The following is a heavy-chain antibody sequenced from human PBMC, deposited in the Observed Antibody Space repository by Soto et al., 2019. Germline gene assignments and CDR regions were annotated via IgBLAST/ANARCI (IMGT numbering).Heavy chain of an antibody. Sequence: GGSLTLSCAACGFTVSNAWMSWVRQAPGKGLEWVGRIKSKTDGGTTDYAAPVKGRFTISRDDSKNTLYLQMNSLKTEDTAVYYCTTGLDCSSTSCETFDYWGQGTLVTVSS. CDR3: TTGLDCSSTSCETFDY. D-gene: IGHD2-2*01. CDR2: IKSKTDGGTT. J-gene: IGHJ4*02. V-gene: IGHV3-15*01. CDR1: GFTVSNAW.